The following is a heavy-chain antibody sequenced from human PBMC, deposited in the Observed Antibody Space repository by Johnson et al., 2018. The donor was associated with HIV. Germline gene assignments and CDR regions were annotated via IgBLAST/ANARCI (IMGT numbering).Heavy chain of an antibody. V-gene: IGHV3-7*01. D-gene: IGHD2/OR15-2a*01. CDR2: IKQDGSEK. Sequence: VQLVESGGGLVQPGGSLRLSCVASGFTLSSHWMSWVRQAPGKGLEWVANIKQDGSEKYYVDSVKGRFTISRDDTKNSLYLQMNSLRAEDTAVYYCAREYTNSYGDSFDIWGQGTLVTVSS. J-gene: IGHJ3*02. CDR3: AREYTNSYGDSFDI. CDR1: GFTLSSHW.